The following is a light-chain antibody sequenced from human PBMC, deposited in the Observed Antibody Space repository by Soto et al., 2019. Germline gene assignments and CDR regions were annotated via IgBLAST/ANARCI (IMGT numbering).Light chain of an antibody. Sequence: EIVLTQSPGTLSLSPGEGATLSCRSSQYIASSYLAWYQQGRGQAPRLLIYGASSRATGIPDRFSGRGSGTDFTLTISRLEPEDFAVYYCQQYGGSGTFGQGTKVDIK. CDR2: GAS. CDR3: QQYGGSGT. J-gene: IGKJ1*01. V-gene: IGKV3-20*01. CDR1: QYIASSY.